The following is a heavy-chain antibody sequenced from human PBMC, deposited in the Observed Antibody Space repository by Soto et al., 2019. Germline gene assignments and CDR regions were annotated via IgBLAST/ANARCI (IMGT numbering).Heavy chain of an antibody. CDR2: ISYDGSNK. J-gene: IGHJ4*02. D-gene: IGHD5-12*01. CDR3: SRPGYSNYDSDY. CDR1: GFTFSSYG. Sequence: PGGSLRLSCAASGFTFSSYGMHWVRQAPGKGLEWVAVISYDGSNKYYADSVKGRFTISRDNSKNALYLQMNSLRAEDTAVYYCSRPGYSNYDSDYWGQGTLVTVSS. V-gene: IGHV3-30*03.